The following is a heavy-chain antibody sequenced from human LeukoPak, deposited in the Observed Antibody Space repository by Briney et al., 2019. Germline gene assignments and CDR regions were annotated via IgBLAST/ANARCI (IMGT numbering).Heavy chain of an antibody. Sequence: SQTLSLTYAISGDSVSNSGVAWNWIRQSPSRSLEWLGRTYYRSKWYNDYAVSLKSRIAINPDTAKNQFSLQLNSVTPDDTGVYYCVRDAGPAPLFDLWGLGTLVTVSS. V-gene: IGHV6-1*01. CDR3: VRDAGPAPLFDL. CDR1: GDSVSNSGVA. CDR2: TYYRSKWYN. D-gene: IGHD6-13*01. J-gene: IGHJ5*02.